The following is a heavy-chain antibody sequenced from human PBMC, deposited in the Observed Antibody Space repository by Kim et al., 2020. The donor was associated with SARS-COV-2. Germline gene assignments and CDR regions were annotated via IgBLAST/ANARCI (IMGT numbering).Heavy chain of an antibody. D-gene: IGHD2-21*01. J-gene: IGHJ4*02. V-gene: IGHV3-49*04. Sequence: GGSLRLSCTTSGFTSGDYTINWVRQAPGKGLEWLGFIRHKDYGGTTQYAATVKGRFTISRDDSKNIADLQMNSLKTEDTAVYFCTRCGAYLGHWGQGTQVTVSS. CDR3: TRCGAYLGH. CDR1: GFTSGDYT. CDR2: IRHKDYGGTT.